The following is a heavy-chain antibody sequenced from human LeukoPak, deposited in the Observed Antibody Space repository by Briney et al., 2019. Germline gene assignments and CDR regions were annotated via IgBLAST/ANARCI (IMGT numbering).Heavy chain of an antibody. CDR3: ARGLKGYYDSSGYYSNYYYYMDV. CDR1: GYTFTSYY. CDR2: INPSGGST. Sequence: ASVKVSCKASGYTFTSYYMHWVRQAPGQGLEWMGIINPSGGSTSYAQKFQGRVTMTRDMSTSTVYMELSSLRSEDTAVYYCARGLKGYYDSSGYYSNYYYYMDVWGKGTTVTVSS. J-gene: IGHJ6*03. D-gene: IGHD3-22*01. V-gene: IGHV1-46*01.